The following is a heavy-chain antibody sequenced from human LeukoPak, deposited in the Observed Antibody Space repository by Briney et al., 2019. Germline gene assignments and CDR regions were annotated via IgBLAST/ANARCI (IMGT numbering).Heavy chain of an antibody. CDR3: ARDYSSSWTDLGY. V-gene: IGHV1-2*02. J-gene: IGHJ4*01. Sequence: ASVKVSCKASGYTFTGYYMHWVRQAPGQGLAWMGWINPNSGGTNYAQKFQGRVTMTRDTSISTAYMELSRLRSDDTAVYYCARDYSSSWTDLGYWGHGTLVTVSS. CDR1: GYTFTGYY. CDR2: INPNSGGT. D-gene: IGHD6-13*01.